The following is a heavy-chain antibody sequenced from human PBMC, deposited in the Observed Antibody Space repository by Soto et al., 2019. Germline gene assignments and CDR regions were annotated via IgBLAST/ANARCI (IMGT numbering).Heavy chain of an antibody. Sequence: PSETLSLTCAVSGGSISSSNWWSWVRQPPGKGLEWIGEIYHSGSTNYNPSLKSRVTISVDKSKNQFSLKLSSVTAADTAVYYCARGMVRGESYYYGMAVWGQGTTVTVSS. D-gene: IGHD3-10*01. V-gene: IGHV4-4*02. CDR3: ARGMVRGESYYYGMAV. CDR1: GGSISSSNW. CDR2: IYHSGST. J-gene: IGHJ6*02.